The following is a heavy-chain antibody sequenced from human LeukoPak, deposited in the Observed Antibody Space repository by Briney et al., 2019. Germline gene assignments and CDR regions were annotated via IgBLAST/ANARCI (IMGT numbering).Heavy chain of an antibody. CDR3: ARRGFYDTSGYLFDH. V-gene: IGHV3-48*03. J-gene: IGHJ4*02. Sequence: GSLRLSCAASGFTFSSYEMNWVRQAPGKGLEWVSYISTSGSPIYYGNSVKGRFTIPRDNAKNSLYLQMNSLRAEDTALYYCARRGFYDTSGYLFDHWGQGTLVTVSS. CDR2: ISTSGSPI. D-gene: IGHD3-22*01. CDR1: GFTFSSYE.